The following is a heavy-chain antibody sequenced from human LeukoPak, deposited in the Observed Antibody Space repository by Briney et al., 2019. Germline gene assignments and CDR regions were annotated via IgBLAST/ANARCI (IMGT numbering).Heavy chain of an antibody. CDR3: GRGEVYLDYYYSSGYFWVY. J-gene: IGHJ4*02. V-gene: IGHV1-2*02. CDR2: ITPISGGT. D-gene: IGHD3-22*01. Sequence: ASVKLSCKASGYTFTGYYMHCARQAPGQGLVWVWCITPISGGTHYAQRFQGRVTITRDKAIRTDYMELSRLRSDETEVYYCGRGEVYLDYYYSSGYFWVYWREG. CDR1: GYTFTGYY.